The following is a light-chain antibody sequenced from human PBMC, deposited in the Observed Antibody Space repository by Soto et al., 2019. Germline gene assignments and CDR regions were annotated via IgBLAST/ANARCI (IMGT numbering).Light chain of an antibody. CDR1: SSDIGAYNF. Sequence: QSVLTQPASVSGSPGQSITISCTGTSSDIGAYNFVSWYQQHPGKAPKLMLYDVNIRPSGVSHRFSGSKSGNTASLTSSGRQAEDEADYYCTSWTTSNTMIFGGGTKVTVL. J-gene: IGLJ2*01. V-gene: IGLV2-14*03. CDR2: DVN. CDR3: TSWTTSNTMI.